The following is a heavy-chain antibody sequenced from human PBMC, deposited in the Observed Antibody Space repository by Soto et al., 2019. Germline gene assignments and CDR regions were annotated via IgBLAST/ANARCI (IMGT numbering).Heavy chain of an antibody. CDR3: AKDKDGGYCSGGSCQEYFQH. V-gene: IGHV3-23*01. J-gene: IGHJ1*01. CDR1: GFTFSSYA. D-gene: IGHD2-15*01. CDR2: ISGRGGST. Sequence: GGSLRLSCAASGFTFSSYAMSWVRQAPGKGLEWVSAISGRGGSTYYADSVKGRFTISRDNSKNTLYLQMNSLGAEDTAVYYCAKDKDGGYCSGGSCQEYFQHWGQGTLVTVSS.